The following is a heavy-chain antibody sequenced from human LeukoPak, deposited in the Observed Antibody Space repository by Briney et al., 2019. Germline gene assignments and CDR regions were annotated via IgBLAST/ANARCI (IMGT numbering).Heavy chain of an antibody. CDR1: GFTVSRNY. J-gene: IGHJ4*02. CDR3: AGGFANGDYTLDY. CDR2: LYRGGST. D-gene: IGHD4-17*01. Sequence: GGSLRLSCAASGFTVSRNYMNWVRQAPGKGLEWVSVLYRGGSTYYADSVEGRFTISRDNSKNTLSLQMNSLRADDTAVYYCAGGFANGDYTLDYWGQGTLVTVSS. V-gene: IGHV3-53*01.